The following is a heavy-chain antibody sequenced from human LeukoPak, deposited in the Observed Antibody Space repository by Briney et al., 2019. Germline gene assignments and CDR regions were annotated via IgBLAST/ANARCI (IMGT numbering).Heavy chain of an antibody. CDR3: AKSVGYSSNWGAFDY. CDR2: ISYDGSNK. CDR1: GFTFSSYG. V-gene: IGHV3-30*18. J-gene: IGHJ4*02. D-gene: IGHD6-13*01. Sequence: GRSLRLSCAASGFTFSSYGMHWVRQAPGKGLEWVAVISYDGSNKYYADSVKGRFTISRDNSKNTLYLQMNSLRAEDTAVYYCAKSVGYSSNWGAFDYWGQGTLVTVSS.